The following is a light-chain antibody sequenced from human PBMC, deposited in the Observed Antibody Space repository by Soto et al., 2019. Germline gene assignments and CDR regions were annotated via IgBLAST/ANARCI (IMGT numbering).Light chain of an antibody. V-gene: IGKV3-15*01. CDR2: GAS. CDR3: QQYNNWLT. J-gene: IGKJ4*01. Sequence: EIVMTQSPATLSVSPGERATLSCRASQSISSSLAWYQQKPGQAPRLLIYGASTRATAIPARFSGSGSGTEFTLTISRLQFGDSGIYYCQQYNNWLTFGGGTKVEI. CDR1: QSISSS.